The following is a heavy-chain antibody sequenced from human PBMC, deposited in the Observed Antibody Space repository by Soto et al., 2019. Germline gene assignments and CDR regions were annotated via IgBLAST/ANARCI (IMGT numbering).Heavy chain of an antibody. CDR3: ARMNVDSYQFYYAMDV. D-gene: IGHD4-17*01. CDR1: GFSLTTGKMG. Sequence: SGPTLVNPTETLTLTCTVSGFSLTTGKMGVSWIRQPPGKALEWLALIFSDNERSYSTSLQGRLTISKDTSGSQVVLSMTNVDPVDTATYYCARMNVDSYQFYYAMDVWGQGTTVTVSS. J-gene: IGHJ6*02. CDR2: IFSDNER. V-gene: IGHV2-26*01.